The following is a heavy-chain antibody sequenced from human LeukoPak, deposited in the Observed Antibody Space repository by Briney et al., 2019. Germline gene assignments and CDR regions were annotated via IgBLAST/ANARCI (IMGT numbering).Heavy chain of an antibody. J-gene: IGHJ4*02. D-gene: IGHD3-3*01. CDR1: GGSFSGYY. CDR3: ARGPYYDFWSGYYAYFDY. V-gene: IGHV4-34*01. Sequence: SSETLSLTCAVYGGSFSGYYWSWIRQPPGKGLEWIGEINHSGSTNYNPSLKSRVSILVDTSKNQFSLKLSSVTAADTAVYYCARGPYYDFWSGYYAYFDYWGQGTLVTVSS. CDR2: INHSGST.